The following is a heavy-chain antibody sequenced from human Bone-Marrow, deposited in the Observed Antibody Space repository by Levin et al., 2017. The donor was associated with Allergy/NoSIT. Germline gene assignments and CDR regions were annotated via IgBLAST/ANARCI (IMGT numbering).Heavy chain of an antibody. CDR3: ATDLGSSRASGYAYPNF. CDR1: GFRFYDAW. CDR2: IRTRGDGGAA. J-gene: IGHJ4*02. Sequence: SCAASGFRFYDAWMNWVRQAPGKGLEWVGRIRTRGDGGAADYTAPVKGRFTISRDDSENTLYLQMTSLRVEDTAVYYCATDLGSSRASGYAYPNFWGQGTLVVVSS. V-gene: IGHV3-15*07. D-gene: IGHD3-22*01.